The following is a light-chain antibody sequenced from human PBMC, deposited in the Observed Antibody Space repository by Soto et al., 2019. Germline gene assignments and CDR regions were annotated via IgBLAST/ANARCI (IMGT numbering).Light chain of an antibody. Sequence: EIAMTQSPATLSVSLGERATLSCRASQYISNNLAWYQQRPGQPPSLLIYGASTRATGVPARFSGSGSGTDFFLSISGLQSEDSGVYYCQQYNHWSSITFGQGTRLEIK. J-gene: IGKJ5*01. V-gene: IGKV3-15*01. CDR1: QYISNN. CDR3: QQYNHWSSIT. CDR2: GAS.